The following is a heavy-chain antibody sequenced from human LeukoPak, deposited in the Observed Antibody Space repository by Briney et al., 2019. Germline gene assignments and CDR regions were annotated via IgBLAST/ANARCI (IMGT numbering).Heavy chain of an antibody. CDR2: INHSGST. CDR1: GFTVSSNY. Sequence: GSLRLSCAASGFTVSSNYMSWIRQPPGKGLEWIGEINHSGSTNYNPSLKSRVTISVDTSKNQFSLKLSSVTAADTAVYYCARGYDYGDLSLDYWGQGTLVTVSS. D-gene: IGHD4-17*01. V-gene: IGHV4-34*01. CDR3: ARGYDYGDLSLDY. J-gene: IGHJ4*02.